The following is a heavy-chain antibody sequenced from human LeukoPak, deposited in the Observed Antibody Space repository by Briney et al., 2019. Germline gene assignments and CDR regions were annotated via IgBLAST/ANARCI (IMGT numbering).Heavy chain of an antibody. D-gene: IGHD3-10*01. Sequence: GGSLRLSCAASGFTFSSYSMNWVRQAPGKGLEWVSSISSSSSYIYYADSVKGRFTISRDKSKNTLYLQMNSLRAEDTAVYYCAKNIITMVRGTYWYFDLWGRGTLVTVSS. V-gene: IGHV3-21*04. CDR1: GFTFSSYS. CDR2: ISSSSSYI. J-gene: IGHJ2*01. CDR3: AKNIITMVRGTYWYFDL.